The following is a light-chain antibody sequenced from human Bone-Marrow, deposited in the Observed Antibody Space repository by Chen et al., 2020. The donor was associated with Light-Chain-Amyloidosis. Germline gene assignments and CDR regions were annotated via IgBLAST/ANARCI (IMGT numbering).Light chain of an antibody. CDR1: QDINNY. V-gene: IGKV1-33*01. Sequence: IPMTQSPSSLSASIGDRVTITCQASQDINNYLNWYQQKPGKAPKLLMYEGSNLETGVPSRVSGSGSGTDFTFTISSLQPEDIATYYCQQYHSLPPTFGGGTRVETK. J-gene: IGKJ4*01. CDR3: QQYHSLPPT. CDR2: EGS.